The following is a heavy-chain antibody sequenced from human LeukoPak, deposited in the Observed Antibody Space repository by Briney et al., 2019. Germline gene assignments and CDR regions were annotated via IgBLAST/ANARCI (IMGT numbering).Heavy chain of an antibody. V-gene: IGHV4-59*01. CDR2: IYYSGST. J-gene: IGHJ4*02. CDR1: GGSISSYY. Sequence: SSETLSLTCTVSGGSISSYYWSWIRQPPGKGLEWIGYIYYSGSTNYNPSLKSRVTISVDTSKNQFSLKLSSVTAADTAVYYCARGTGLRYDFWSGPLNYWGQGTLVTVSS. CDR3: ARGTGLRYDFWSGPLNY. D-gene: IGHD3-3*01.